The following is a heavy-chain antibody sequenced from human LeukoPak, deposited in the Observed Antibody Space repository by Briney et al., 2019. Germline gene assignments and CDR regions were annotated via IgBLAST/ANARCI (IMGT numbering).Heavy chain of an antibody. CDR1: GYSFTNYW. CDR2: IYPGDSDT. V-gene: IGHV5-51*01. J-gene: IGHJ6*02. CDR3: ARSGSTSPYDYYYGMDV. Sequence: GESLKISCKGSGYSFTNYWIGWVRHMPGKGLEWMGIIYPGDSDTTYSPSFQGQVTISADKSISTAYLQWSSLKASDTAMYYCARSGSTSPYDYYYGMDVWGQGTTVTVSS. D-gene: IGHD1-26*01.